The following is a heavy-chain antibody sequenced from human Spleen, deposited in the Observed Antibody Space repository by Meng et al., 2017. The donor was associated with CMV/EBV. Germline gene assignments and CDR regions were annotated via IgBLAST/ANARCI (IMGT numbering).Heavy chain of an antibody. V-gene: IGHV4-34*01. D-gene: IGHD3-16*01. CDR1: GESLAKYY. J-gene: IGHJ4*02. CDR3: ARSTYTESRIDY. CDR2: INHSGIT. Sequence: LACSVYGESLAKYYWSWIRQPPGKGLEWIGEINHSGITNYKPSLKSRVTMSVDTSKNQFSLKLSSVTAADSALYYCARSTYTESRIDYWGQGTLVTVSS.